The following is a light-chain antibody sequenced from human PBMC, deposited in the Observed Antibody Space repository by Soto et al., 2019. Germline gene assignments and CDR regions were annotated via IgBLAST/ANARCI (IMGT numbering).Light chain of an antibody. V-gene: IGKV3-15*01. CDR2: SAS. J-gene: IGKJ5*01. CDR1: QSVSDN. CDR3: QQYNDWPIT. Sequence: EILVTQSPSTLSVSTGERVTLSCRASQSVSDNVAWYQQRPGQSPRLLMHSASARAAGLPARFSGSGSGTEFSLSIHSLQSEDFAVYFCQQYNDWPITFAQRTRLEIK.